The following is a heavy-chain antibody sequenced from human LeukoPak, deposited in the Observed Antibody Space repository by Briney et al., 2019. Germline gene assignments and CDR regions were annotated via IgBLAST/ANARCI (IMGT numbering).Heavy chain of an antibody. V-gene: IGHV3-74*01. D-gene: IGHD3-10*01. CDR3: ARGKLNWFDP. CDR2: INSDGSTT. J-gene: IGHJ5*02. CDR1: GFTFTSYW. Sequence: GGSLRLSCAGSGFTFTSYWMHWVRQAPGKGLVWVSRINSDGSTTDYADSVKGRFTISRGNAKNTLYLQMNSLRVEDTAVYYCARGKLNWFDPWGQGTLVTVSS.